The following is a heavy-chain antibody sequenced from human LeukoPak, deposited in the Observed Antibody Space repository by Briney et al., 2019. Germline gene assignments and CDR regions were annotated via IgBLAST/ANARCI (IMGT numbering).Heavy chain of an antibody. CDR2: ISTSSTYK. CDR3: ARDDSDSSGYYSDF. Sequence: PGGSLRLSCADSGFNFSSYGVNWVRQAPGKGLEWVSSISTSSTYKYYADSVKGRFTISRDNAKNSLYLQMNSLRAEDTAVYYCARDDSDSSGYYSDFWGQGTLVTVSS. J-gene: IGHJ4*02. V-gene: IGHV3-21*01. CDR1: GFNFSSYG. D-gene: IGHD3-22*01.